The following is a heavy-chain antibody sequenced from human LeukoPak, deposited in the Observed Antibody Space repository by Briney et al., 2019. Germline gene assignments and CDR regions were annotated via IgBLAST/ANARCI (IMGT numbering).Heavy chain of an antibody. J-gene: IGHJ3*02. D-gene: IGHD1-26*01. CDR3: TRDPRGSYGPDAFDI. Sequence: PARSLSLSCTAYGFTFGDYALSWVRQAPGKGLEWVGFIRSKAYGGTTEYAEYVKGRFTISRDDSNSIAYLQMNSLKIEDTAVCYCTRDPRGSYGPDAFDIWGQGTMVTDSS. V-gene: IGHV3-49*04. CDR1: GFTFGDYA. CDR2: IRSKAYGGTT.